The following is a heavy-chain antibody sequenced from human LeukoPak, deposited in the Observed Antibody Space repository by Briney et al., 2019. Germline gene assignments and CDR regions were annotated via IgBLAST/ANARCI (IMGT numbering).Heavy chain of an antibody. D-gene: IGHD3-10*01. J-gene: IGHJ4*02. V-gene: IGHV3-30*02. CDR1: GFTLSSYG. CDR3: AKAPVRGVISHPDY. CDR2: IRYDGSNK. Sequence: GGSLRLSCAASGFTLSSYGMHWVRQAPGKGLEWVAFIRYDGSNKYYADSVKGRFTISRDNSENTLWLQMTSLRAEDTAVYYCAKAPVRGVISHPDYWGQGTLVTVSS.